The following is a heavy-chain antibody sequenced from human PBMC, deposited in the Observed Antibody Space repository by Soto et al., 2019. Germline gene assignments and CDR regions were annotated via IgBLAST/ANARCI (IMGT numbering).Heavy chain of an antibody. CDR1: GYTFTSYG. CDR3: ARGRSGYDYRKTTVTTYCNDDFDY. V-gene: IGHV1-18*01. CDR2: ISAYNGNT. J-gene: IGHJ4*02. Sequence: QVQLVQSGAEVKKPGASVKVSCKASGYTFTSYGISWVRQAPGQGLEWMGWISAYNGNTNYAQKLQGRVTMTTDTSTSTAYMELRSLRSDDTAVYYCARGRSGYDYRKTTVTTYCNDDFDYWGQGTLVTVSS. D-gene: IGHD4-17*01.